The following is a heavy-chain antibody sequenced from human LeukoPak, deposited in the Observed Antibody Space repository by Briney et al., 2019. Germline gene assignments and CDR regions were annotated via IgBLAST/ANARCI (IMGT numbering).Heavy chain of an antibody. J-gene: IGHJ4*02. Sequence: QAGGSLRLSCAASGFTFTNYWMHWVRQAPGMGLVWVSRLPPDELGIIYADSVKGRFTVSRDNAKNTVYLQMNNQRVDDTAMYYCVGTIASRGSEYWGQGALVTVSS. CDR1: GFTFTNYW. CDR3: VGTIASRGSEY. CDR2: LPPDELGI. D-gene: IGHD6-6*01. V-gene: IGHV3-74*01.